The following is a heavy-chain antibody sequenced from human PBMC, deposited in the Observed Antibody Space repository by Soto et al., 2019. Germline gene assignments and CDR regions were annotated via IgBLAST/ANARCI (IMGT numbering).Heavy chain of an antibody. D-gene: IGHD1-26*01. CDR2: IIPIYGTA. CDR1: GGTFSSFT. CDR3: AKDRRADWESYYYYAMDV. V-gene: IGHV1-69*01. Sequence: QVRLVQSGAEVKKPGSSVKVSCKASGGTFSSFTISWVRQAPGQGLEWMGGIIPIYGTANYAQKFQGRVTITADASTRTAYMKLSSLRSEDTAVYYCAKDRRADWESYYYYAMDVWGQGTTVTVSS. J-gene: IGHJ6*02.